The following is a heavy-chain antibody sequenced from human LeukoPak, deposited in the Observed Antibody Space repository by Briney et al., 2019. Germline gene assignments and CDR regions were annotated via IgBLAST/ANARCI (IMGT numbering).Heavy chain of an antibody. J-gene: IGHJ4*02. CDR3: ARQHCSSTSCYGWDYYFDY. V-gene: IGHV5-51*01. CDR1: GYSFTSYW. D-gene: IGHD2-2*01. Sequence: GESLKISCKGSGYSFTSYWIGWVRQMPGKGLEWMGIIYPGDSDTRYSPSFQGQVTISADKSISTAYLQWSSLKASDTAMYYCARQHCSSTSCYGWDYYFDYWGQGTLVTVSS. CDR2: IYPGDSDT.